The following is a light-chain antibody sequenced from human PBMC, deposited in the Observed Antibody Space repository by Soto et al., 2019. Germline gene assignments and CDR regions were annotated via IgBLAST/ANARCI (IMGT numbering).Light chain of an antibody. CDR3: LQGYDDTRT. V-gene: IGKV1-6*01. CDR1: HGITSD. Sequence: IQMTQSPSSLTASVGDTVTINXRASHGITSDLGWYQQKPGXPPNXXXHAXSSLDSGVPTRLSGRGSGTDFTLPISSLQPEYFATYYCLQGYDDTRTFGQGTKVDIK. CDR2: AXS. J-gene: IGKJ1*01.